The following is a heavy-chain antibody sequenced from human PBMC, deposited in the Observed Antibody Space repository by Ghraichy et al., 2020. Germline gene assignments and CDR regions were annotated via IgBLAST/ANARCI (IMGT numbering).Heavy chain of an antibody. CDR3: ARGYCSGGTCYSDYFDY. CDR1: GGSVSSGGYY. Sequence: SETLSLTCTVSGGSVSSGGYYWNWIRQHPGTGLEWIGYIYYSGTFYNPTLKSRITISVDTSKNQFSLKLSSVTAADTAVYYCARGYCSGGTCYSDYFDYWGQGTLVTVAS. CDR2: IYYSGT. J-gene: IGHJ4*02. V-gene: IGHV4-31*03. D-gene: IGHD2-15*01.